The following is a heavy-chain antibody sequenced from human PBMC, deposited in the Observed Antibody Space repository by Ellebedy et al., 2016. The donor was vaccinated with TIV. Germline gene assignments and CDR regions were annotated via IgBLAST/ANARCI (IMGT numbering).Heavy chain of an antibody. CDR3: VGNSNTPYCCMDV. V-gene: IGHV6-1*01. Sequence: SQTLSLTCAISGDTVSSDSATWSWIRQSPSRGLEWLGRTYYRSKWYNDYGVSVKSRITIIADTLKNQFSLQLNSVTPEDTAVYYCVGNSNTPYCCMDVWGKGTTVTVSS. J-gene: IGHJ6*03. D-gene: IGHD4-23*01. CDR2: TYYRSKWYN. CDR1: GDTVSSDSAT.